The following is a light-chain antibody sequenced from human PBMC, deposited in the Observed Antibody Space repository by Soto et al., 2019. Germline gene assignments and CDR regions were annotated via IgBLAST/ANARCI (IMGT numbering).Light chain of an antibody. Sequence: DIQITQSPSILSASVGDRVTITCRAGQSISSWLAWYQQKPGKARKRLIYAAPSLKSGVPSRFSGSGSGTEFTLTISSLQPEDFATYYCLQHNSYPPTWTFGQGTKVDI. CDR1: QSISSW. J-gene: IGKJ1*01. V-gene: IGKV1-5*01. CDR2: AAP. CDR3: LQHNSYPPTWT.